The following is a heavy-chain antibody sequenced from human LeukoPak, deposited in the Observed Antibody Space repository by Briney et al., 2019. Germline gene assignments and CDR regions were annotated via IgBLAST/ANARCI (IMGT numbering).Heavy chain of an antibody. CDR2: ISYDGSNK. D-gene: IGHD2-15*01. Sequence: PGRSLRLSCAASGFTFSSYAMHWVRQAPGKGLEWVAVISYDGSNKYYADSVKGRFTISRDNSKNTLYLQMNSLRAEDTAAYYCAVVAATADFDYWGQGTLVTVSS. V-gene: IGHV3-30*04. J-gene: IGHJ4*02. CDR1: GFTFSSYA. CDR3: AVVAATADFDY.